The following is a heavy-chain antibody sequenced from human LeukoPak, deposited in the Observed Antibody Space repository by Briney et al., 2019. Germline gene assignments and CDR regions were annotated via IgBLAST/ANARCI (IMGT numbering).Heavy chain of an antibody. J-gene: IGHJ5*02. Sequence: TETLSLTCVVYGGSVSGYHWSWIRQPPGKGLEWIWELNRSGMTNYSPSLESRATISVDTSKNHFFLKMTSVTAADTAVYYCARGDLSRAYGSWGQGTLVTVSS. V-gene: IGHV4-34*01. CDR3: ARGDLSRAYGS. CDR2: LNRSGMT. CDR1: GGSVSGYH. D-gene: IGHD3-10*01.